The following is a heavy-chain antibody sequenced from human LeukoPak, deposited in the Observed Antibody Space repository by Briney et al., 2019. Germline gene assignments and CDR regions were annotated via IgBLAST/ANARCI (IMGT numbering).Heavy chain of an antibody. V-gene: IGHV3-72*01. CDR3: AKVGFSEMEWLLYSDH. D-gene: IGHD3-3*01. CDR1: GFTFSDHY. CDR2: SRNKANSYTT. J-gene: IGHJ4*02. Sequence: GGSLRLSCAASGFTFSDHYMDWVRQAPGKGLEWVGRSRNKANSYTTEYAASVKGRFSVSRDDSRDSLYLQMNSLRAEDTAVYYCAKVGFSEMEWLLYSDHWGQGTLVTVSS.